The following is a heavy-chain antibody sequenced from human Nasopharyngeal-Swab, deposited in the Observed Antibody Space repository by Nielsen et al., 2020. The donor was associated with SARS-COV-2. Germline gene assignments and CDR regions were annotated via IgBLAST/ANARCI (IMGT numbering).Heavy chain of an antibody. J-gene: IGHJ5*02. V-gene: IGHV3-11*01. Sequence: GGSLRLSCATSGFSFSNSWMDWVRQAPGSGLEWVSHMSGNGNFVYYADSVKGRFTISRDNAKNSLYLQMNSLRGDDTAKYYCARVYSYGSNWFDPWGQGTLVTVSS. CDR2: MSGNGNFV. D-gene: IGHD5-18*01. CDR1: GFSFSNSW. CDR3: ARVYSYGSNWFDP.